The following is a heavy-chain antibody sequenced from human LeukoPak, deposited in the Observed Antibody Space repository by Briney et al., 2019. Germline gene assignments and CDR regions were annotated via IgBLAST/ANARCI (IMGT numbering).Heavy chain of an antibody. V-gene: IGHV3-30*18. CDR2: ISYDGSNK. J-gene: IGHJ4*02. Sequence: GGSLRLSCAASGFTFSSYGMHWVRQAPGKGLEWVAVISYDGSNKYYADSVKGRFTISRDNSKNTLYLQMNSLRAEDTAVYYCAKDTRGIVGATDYFDYWGQGTLVTVSS. CDR1: GFTFSSYG. CDR3: AKDTRGIVGATDYFDY. D-gene: IGHD1-26*01.